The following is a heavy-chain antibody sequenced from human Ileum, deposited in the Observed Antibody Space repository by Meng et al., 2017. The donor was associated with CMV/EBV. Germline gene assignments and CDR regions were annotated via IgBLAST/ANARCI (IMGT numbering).Heavy chain of an antibody. J-gene: IGHJ6*02. Sequence: LKISCAATVFSVCSHHISWVRQTPGKGLEWVAGTHRGGSTYYAGSVKGRFTISRDDSKNTLYLEMTTQKAEDTAVYFCARYCSMTACEAGGCMDVWGQGTTVTVSS. V-gene: IGHV3-53*01. CDR1: VFSVCSHH. CDR3: ARYCSMTACEAGGCMDV. CDR2: THRGGST. D-gene: IGHD2-2*01.